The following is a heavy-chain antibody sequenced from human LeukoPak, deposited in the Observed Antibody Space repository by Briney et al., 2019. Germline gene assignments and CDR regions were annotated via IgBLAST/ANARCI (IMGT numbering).Heavy chain of an antibody. CDR3: ARDTGSGWYGD. Sequence: KPSETLSLTCSVSGESISSYYWSWIRQPAGKGLEWIGRISGSGITNYNPSLKSRVTLSVDRSKNQFSLKLNSVTAADTAVYHCARDTGSGWYGDWGQGTLVTVSS. J-gene: IGHJ4*02. D-gene: IGHD6-19*01. CDR2: ISGSGIT. V-gene: IGHV4-4*07. CDR1: GESISSYY.